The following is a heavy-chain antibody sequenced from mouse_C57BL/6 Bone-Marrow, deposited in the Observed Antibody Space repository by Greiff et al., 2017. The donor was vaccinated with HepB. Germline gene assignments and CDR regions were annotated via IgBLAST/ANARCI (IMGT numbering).Heavy chain of an antibody. Sequence: SGPELVKPGASVKMSCKASGYTFTDYNMHWVKQSHGKSLEWIGYINPNNGGTSYNQKFKGKATLTVNKSSSTAYMELRSLTSEDSAVYYYTSPFTTVVPYAMDYWGQGTSVTVSS. J-gene: IGHJ4*01. CDR3: TSPFTTVVPYAMDY. D-gene: IGHD1-1*01. CDR1: GYTFTDYN. V-gene: IGHV1-22*01. CDR2: INPNNGGT.